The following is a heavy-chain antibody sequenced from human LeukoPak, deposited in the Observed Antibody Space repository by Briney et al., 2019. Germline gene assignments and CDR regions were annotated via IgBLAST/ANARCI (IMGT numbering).Heavy chain of an antibody. CDR1: GYSISSGYY. V-gene: IGHV4-38-2*02. CDR3: ARQGGKQWPHAFDI. Sequence: SETLSLTCSVSGYSISSGYYWGWIRQPPGKGLEWIGSIYHSGSTQYNPSLKSRVTISLDTSKNQISLKLSSVTAADTAVYSCARQGGKQWPHAFDIWGQGTMVTVSS. D-gene: IGHD6-19*01. J-gene: IGHJ3*02. CDR2: IYHSGST.